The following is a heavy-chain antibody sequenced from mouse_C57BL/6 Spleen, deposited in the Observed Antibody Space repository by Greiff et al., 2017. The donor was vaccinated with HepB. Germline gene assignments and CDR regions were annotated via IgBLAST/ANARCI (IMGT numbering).Heavy chain of an antibody. J-gene: IGHJ4*01. V-gene: IGHV1-69*01. CDR2: IDPSDSYT. Sequence: QVQLKQPGAELVMPGASVKLSCKASGYTFTSYWMHWVKQRPGQGLEWIGEIDPSDSYTNYNQKFKGKSTLTVDKSSSTAYMQLSSLTSEDSAVYYCARIDYDPYYYAMDYWGQGTSVTVSS. CDR1: GYTFTSYW. D-gene: IGHD2-4*01. CDR3: ARIDYDPYYYAMDY.